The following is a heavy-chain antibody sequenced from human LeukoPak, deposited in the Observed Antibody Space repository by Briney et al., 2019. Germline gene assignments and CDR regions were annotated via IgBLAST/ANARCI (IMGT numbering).Heavy chain of an antibody. Sequence: SETLSLTCTVSGGSISIYYWSWIRQPPGKGLEWIGYIYYSGSTNYNPSLKSRVTISVDTSKNQFSLKLSSVTAADTAVYYCARGYYSGWWFDYWGQGTLVTVSS. D-gene: IGHD6-19*01. CDR3: ARGYYSGWWFDY. CDR1: GGSISIYY. CDR2: IYYSGST. V-gene: IGHV4-59*01. J-gene: IGHJ4*02.